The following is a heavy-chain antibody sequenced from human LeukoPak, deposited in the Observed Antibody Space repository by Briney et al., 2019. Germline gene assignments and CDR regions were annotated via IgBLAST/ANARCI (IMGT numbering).Heavy chain of an antibody. CDR1: ARSLSRYY. CDR2: INHSGST. J-gene: IGHJ4*02. V-gene: IGHV4-34*01. D-gene: IGHD6-19*01. CDR3: ARVATAVSELTIVY. Sequence: PSETLSLTCAVHARSLSRYYWSCTRQPPGKGLEWIGEINHSGSTNYNPSLKSRVTISVDTSKNQFSLKLSSVTAADTAVYYCARVATAVSELTIVYWGQGTLVTVSS.